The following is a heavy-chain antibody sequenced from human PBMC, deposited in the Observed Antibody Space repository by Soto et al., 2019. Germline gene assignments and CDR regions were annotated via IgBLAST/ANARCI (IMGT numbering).Heavy chain of an antibody. CDR2: IWYDGSNK. J-gene: IGHJ6*02. CDR3: ARDRYCSGVTCYGDWDYYYGMDV. V-gene: IGHV3-33*01. CDR1: GFTFTKYG. D-gene: IGHD2-15*01. Sequence: QVQLVESGGGVVQPGRSLRLSCAASGFTFTKYGMHWVRQAPGKGLEWVAVIWYDGSNKYYVDSVKGRFTLSRDNSKNTLYLQMNDLRAEDTAVYYCARDRYCSGVTCYGDWDYYYGMDVWGQGTTVTVSS.